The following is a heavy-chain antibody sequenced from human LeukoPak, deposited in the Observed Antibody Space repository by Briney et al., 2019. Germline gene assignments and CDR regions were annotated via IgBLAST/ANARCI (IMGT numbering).Heavy chain of an antibody. V-gene: IGHV4-39*01. CDR2: IYYSGST. CDR1: GGSISSSSYY. J-gene: IGHJ4*02. CDR3: ARQALYGDYYFDY. Sequence: SETLSLTCTVSGGSISSSSYYWGWIRQPPGKGLEWIGSIYYSGSTYYNPSLKSRVTISVDTSKNQFSLKLSSVTAADTAVYYCARQALYGDYYFDYWGQGTLVTVSS. D-gene: IGHD4-17*01.